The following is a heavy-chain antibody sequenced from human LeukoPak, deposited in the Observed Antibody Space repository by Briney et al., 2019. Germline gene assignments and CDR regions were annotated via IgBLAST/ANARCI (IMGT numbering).Heavy chain of an antibody. Sequence: SQTLSLTCAISGDSVSSNSAAWNWIRQSPSGGLEWLGRTYYRSKWFNDYTVSVKSRITVKPDTSKNQFSLQLTSVTPEDTAVYYCARSTGYFDYWGQGSLVTVSS. CDR1: GDSVSSNSAA. J-gene: IGHJ4*02. CDR3: ARSTGYFDY. CDR2: TYYRSKWFN. D-gene: IGHD4-17*01. V-gene: IGHV6-1*01.